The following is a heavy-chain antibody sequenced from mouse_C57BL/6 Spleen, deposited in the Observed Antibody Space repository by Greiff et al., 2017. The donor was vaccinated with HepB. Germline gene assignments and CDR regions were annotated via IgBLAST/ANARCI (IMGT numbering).Heavy chain of an antibody. Sequence: EVQGVESGGGLVQPKGSLKLSCAASGFSFNTYAMNWVRQAPGKGLEWVARIRSKSNNYATYYADSVKDRFTISRDDSESMLYLQMNNLKTEDTAMYYCVRQGNYYGFAYWGQGTLVTVSA. CDR2: IRSKSNNYAT. D-gene: IGHD1-2*01. V-gene: IGHV10-1*01. CDR1: GFSFNTYA. J-gene: IGHJ3*01. CDR3: VRQGNYYGFAY.